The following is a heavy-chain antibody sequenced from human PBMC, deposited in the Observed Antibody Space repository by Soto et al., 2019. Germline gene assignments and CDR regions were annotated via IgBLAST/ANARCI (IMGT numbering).Heavy chain of an antibody. CDR3: VNGFRDKTFGEFPH. D-gene: IGHD3-10*01. Sequence: GSLRLSSAASGFTFSIYARAWVRHAPGKVLAWVAAITGSGGGTYYADFVEGRLAISRDNAENTLYLQMSSQTVADKAVYYCVNGFRDKTFGEFPHWGEGTLVTVSS. CDR1: GFTFSIYA. CDR2: ITGSGGGT. V-gene: IGHV3-23*01. J-gene: IGHJ1*01.